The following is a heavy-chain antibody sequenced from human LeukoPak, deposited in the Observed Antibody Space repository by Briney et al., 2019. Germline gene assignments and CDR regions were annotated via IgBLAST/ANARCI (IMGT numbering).Heavy chain of an antibody. CDR1: GXSMSNYY. CDR3: TRVMTTVNVFDI. V-gene: IGHV4-4*07. Sequence: PSETLSLTCTVSGXSMSNYYWSWIRQPAGKGLEWIGSIYSTGSTNYNPSLKSRVTMSVDMSKNQFSLKLNSVTAADTAVYYCTRVMTTVNVFDIWGQGTLVTVSS. J-gene: IGHJ3*02. D-gene: IGHD4-17*01. CDR2: IYSTGST.